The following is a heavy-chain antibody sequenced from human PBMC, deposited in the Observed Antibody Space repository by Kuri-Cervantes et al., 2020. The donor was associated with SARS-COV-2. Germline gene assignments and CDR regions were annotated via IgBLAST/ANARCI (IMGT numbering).Heavy chain of an antibody. J-gene: IGHJ4*02. CDR3: AKDHQYYYDSSGYYYFGY. CDR1: GFTFSCYA. Sequence: GEALKISCAASGFTFSCYAMSGGRPAPGKGLEWVSAISGSGGSTYYSDSVKGRFTISRDNSKNTLYLQMNSLSAEDTAVYCCAKDHQYYYDSSGYYYFGYWGQGTLVTVSS. D-gene: IGHD3-22*01. CDR2: ISGSGGST. V-gene: IGHV3-23*01.